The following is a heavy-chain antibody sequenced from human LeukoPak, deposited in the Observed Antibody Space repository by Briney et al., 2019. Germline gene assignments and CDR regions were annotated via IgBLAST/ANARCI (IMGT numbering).Heavy chain of an antibody. Sequence: SETLSLTCTVSGGSISSYYWSWIRQPPEKGLEWIGYIYYSGSPNYNPSLKSRVTISVDTSKNQFSLKLSPVTAADTAVYYCARDVGGYYHDSSGYYYAPYYFDYWGQGTLVTVSS. V-gene: IGHV4-59*01. CDR2: IYYSGSP. J-gene: IGHJ4*02. D-gene: IGHD3-22*01. CDR3: ARDVGGYYHDSSGYYYAPYYFDY. CDR1: GGSISSYY.